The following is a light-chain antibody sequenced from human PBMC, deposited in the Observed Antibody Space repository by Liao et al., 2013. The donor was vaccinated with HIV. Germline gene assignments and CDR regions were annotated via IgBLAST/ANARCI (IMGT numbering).Light chain of an antibody. J-gene: IGLJ2*01. CDR1: NIGGKS. CDR3: QAWDSSVV. Sequence: SYVLTQPPSVSVAPGKTARITCGGDNIGGKSVHWYQQRPGQAPVLVIYYDSDRPSGIPERFSGSNSGNTATLTISRVEAGDEADYYCQAWDSSVVFGGGTKLTVL. V-gene: IGLV3-21*01. CDR2: YDS.